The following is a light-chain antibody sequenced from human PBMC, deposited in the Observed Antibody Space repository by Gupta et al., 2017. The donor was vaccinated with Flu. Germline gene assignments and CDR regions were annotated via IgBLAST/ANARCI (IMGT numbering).Light chain of an antibody. CDR3: QQSNSFPLT. V-gene: IGKV1-39*01. CDR2: GAS. J-gene: IGKJ4*01. Sequence: DIQMTQSPSSLSASVGDRVTITCRASQSISSYLNWYQHKTGQAPKFLIYGASNLQSGVPSRFSGSGSGTDFTLTISELQPEDFATYYCQQSNSFPLTFGGGTKVEIK. CDR1: QSISSY.